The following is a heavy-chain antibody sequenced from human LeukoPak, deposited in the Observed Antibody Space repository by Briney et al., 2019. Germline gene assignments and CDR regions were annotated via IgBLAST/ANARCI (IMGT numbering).Heavy chain of an antibody. V-gene: IGHV3-74*01. D-gene: IGHD2-15*01. J-gene: IGHJ1*01. Sequence: GGSLRLSCAASGFTFSNYWMHWVRQAPGKGLVWVSRIYNDGSSTSYADSVKGRFTISRDDSKNTAYLQMNSLKTEDTAVYYCTRVSGDSPGRHWGQGTLVTVSS. CDR3: TRVSGDSPGRH. CDR2: IYNDGSST. CDR1: GFTFSNYW.